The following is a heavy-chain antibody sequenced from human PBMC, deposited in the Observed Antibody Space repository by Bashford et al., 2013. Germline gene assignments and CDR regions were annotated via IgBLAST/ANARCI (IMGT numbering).Heavy chain of an antibody. J-gene: IGHJ6*02. CDR2: IYSGGGT. CDR3: AGKDVYYYGMDV. D-gene: IGHD2-8*01. V-gene: IGHV3-53*01. Sequence: VRQAPGKGLEWVSVIYSGGGTYYADSVKGRFTISRDTSRNTLYLQMNSLRVEDTAVFYCAGKDVYYYGMDVWGQGTTVTVSS.